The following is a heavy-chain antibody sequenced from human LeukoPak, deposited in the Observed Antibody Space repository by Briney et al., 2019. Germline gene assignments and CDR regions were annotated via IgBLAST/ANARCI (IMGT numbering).Heavy chain of an antibody. Sequence: SETLSLTCTVSGGSISSSSYYWGWIRQPPGKGLEWIGSIYYSGSTYYNPSLKSRVTISVDTSKNQFSLKLSSVTAADTAVYYCASVLGGSFLAFDIWGQGTMVTVSS. V-gene: IGHV4-39*07. CDR2: IYYSGST. CDR3: ASVLGGSFLAFDI. D-gene: IGHD1-26*01. J-gene: IGHJ3*02. CDR1: GGSISSSSYY.